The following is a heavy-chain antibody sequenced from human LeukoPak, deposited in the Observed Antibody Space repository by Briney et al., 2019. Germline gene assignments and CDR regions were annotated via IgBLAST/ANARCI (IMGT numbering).Heavy chain of an antibody. CDR3: ARTTEGGYTYNYFYYYYMDV. Sequence: SETLSLTCTVSGVSISSSSYYWGWIRQPPGKGLEWIVSISYSGSPYYNPSLKRLISISVNTSKNQFSLKLSSVTAADTAVYYCARTTEGGYTYNYFYYYYMDVWGKGTTVTISS. CDR2: ISYSGSP. J-gene: IGHJ6*03. D-gene: IGHD5-18*01. CDR1: GVSISSSSYY. V-gene: IGHV4-39*07.